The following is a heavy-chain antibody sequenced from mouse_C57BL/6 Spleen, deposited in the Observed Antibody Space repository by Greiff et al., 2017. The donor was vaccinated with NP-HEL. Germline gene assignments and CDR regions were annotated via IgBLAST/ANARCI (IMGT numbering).Heavy chain of an antibody. CDR3: ARSDGYHEGDFDV. V-gene: IGHV1-76*01. CDR1: GFTFTDYY. CDR2: IYPGSGSS. D-gene: IGHD2-3*01. J-gene: IGHJ1*03. Sequence: VQRVESGAELVRPGASVKLSCKASGFTFTDYYINWVKQRPGQGLEWIARIYPGSGSSYYNEKLKGKATLTAEKSSSTAYMQLSSLTSEDSAVYFCARSDGYHEGDFDVWGTGTTVTVSS.